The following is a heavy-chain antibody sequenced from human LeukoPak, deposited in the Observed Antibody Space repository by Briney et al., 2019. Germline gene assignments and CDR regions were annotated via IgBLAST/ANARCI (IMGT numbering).Heavy chain of an antibody. Sequence: ASVKVSCKASGYTFTGYYMHWVRQAPGQGLEWMGWINPNSGGTNYAQKFQGRVTMTRDTSISTAYMELSRLRSDDTAVYYCALDPIVVVPAATHGYWGQGTLVTVYS. J-gene: IGHJ4*02. CDR3: ALDPIVVVPAATHGY. V-gene: IGHV1-2*02. CDR1: GYTFTGYY. CDR2: INPNSGGT. D-gene: IGHD2-2*01.